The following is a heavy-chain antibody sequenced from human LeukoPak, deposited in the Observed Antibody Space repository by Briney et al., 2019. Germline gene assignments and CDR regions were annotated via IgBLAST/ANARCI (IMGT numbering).Heavy chain of an antibody. CDR1: GYTFSDYG. Sequence: ASVKVSCKASGYTFSDYGIAWVRQAPGQGLEWMGWINPNSGGTNYAQKFQGRVTMTRDTSISTDYMELSRLRSDDTAVYYCARGIGLRYCIDWGQGTLVTVSS. CDR2: INPNSGGT. J-gene: IGHJ4*02. CDR3: ARGIGLRYCID. V-gene: IGHV1-2*02. D-gene: IGHD2-15*01.